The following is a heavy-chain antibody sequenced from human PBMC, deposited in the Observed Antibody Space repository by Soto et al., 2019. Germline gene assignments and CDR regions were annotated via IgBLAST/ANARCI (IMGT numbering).Heavy chain of an antibody. V-gene: IGHV1-18*01. CDR1: GYTFTSYG. Sequence: QVRLVQSGAEVKKPGASVKVSCKASGYTFTSYGISWVRQAPGQGLERMGWINPHNGLTDYAQNLQGRVTMTTDTSASTAYLELRSLRSDDTAVYFLATGGRYSFDYWGQGTLVTVSS. CDR3: ATGGRYSFDY. CDR2: INPHNGLT. J-gene: IGHJ4*02. D-gene: IGHD2-8*02.